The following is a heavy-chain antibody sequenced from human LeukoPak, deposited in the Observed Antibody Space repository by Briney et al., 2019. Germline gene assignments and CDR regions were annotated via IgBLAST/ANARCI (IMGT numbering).Heavy chain of an antibody. CDR2: IRTRSSTV. CDR3: VSGRTAPDWNYDY. V-gene: IGHV3-48*04. Sequence: GGSLRLSCAASGFSFSNYNMNWVRQAPGKGLEWVSYIRTRSSTVYYADSVKGRFTISRDDAKNSLYLQMNSLRVEDTALYYCVSGRTAPDWNYDYWGQGTLVTVSS. CDR1: GFSFSNYN. D-gene: IGHD1-7*01. J-gene: IGHJ4*02.